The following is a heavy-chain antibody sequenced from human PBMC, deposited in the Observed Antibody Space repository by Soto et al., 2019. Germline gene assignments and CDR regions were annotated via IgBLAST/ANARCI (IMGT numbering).Heavy chain of an antibody. CDR2: IYYSGRT. D-gene: IGHD3-22*01. J-gene: IGHJ4*02. CDR3: ARADSSGLIDY. Sequence: QVQLQESGPGLVKPSQTLSLTCTVSGGSISSGGYYWSWVRQHPGKGLEWIGHIYYSGRTYYNTSLKSRVTISVDTSKNQFSLKLSSLTAADTAIYHCARADSSGLIDYWGQGTLVTVSS. V-gene: IGHV4-31*03. CDR1: GGSISSGGYY.